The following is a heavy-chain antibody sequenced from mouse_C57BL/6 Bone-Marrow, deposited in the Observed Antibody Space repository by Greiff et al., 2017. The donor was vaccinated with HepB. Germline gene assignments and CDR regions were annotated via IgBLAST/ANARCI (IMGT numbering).Heavy chain of an antibody. J-gene: IGHJ4*01. CDR3: TRCPLLGCGSSYDYAMDY. CDR1: GYTFTDYE. V-gene: IGHV1-15*01. Sequence: QVQLQQSGAELVRPGASVTLSCKASGYTFTDYEMHWVKQTPVHGLEWIGAIDPETGGTAYNQKFKGKAILTADKSSSTAYMELRSLTSEDSAVYYCTRCPLLGCGSSYDYAMDYWGQGTSVTVSS. D-gene: IGHD1-1*01. CDR2: IDPETGGT.